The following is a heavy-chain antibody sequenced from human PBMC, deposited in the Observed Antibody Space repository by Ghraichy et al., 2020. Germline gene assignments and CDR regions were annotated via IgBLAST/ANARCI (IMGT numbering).Heavy chain of an antibody. J-gene: IGHJ4*02. CDR2: IFYDGSEK. V-gene: IGHV3-30*02. CDR3: ATGFYDTSSLDY. Sequence: GGSLRLSCSASGFTFSVYGMHWVRQAPGKGLEWVSFIFYDGSEKYYAESVKGRFTISKDNSKKTLYLHMNSLRPEDTAVYYCATGFYDTSSLDYWGPGTLVTVSS. CDR1: GFTFSVYG. D-gene: IGHD2/OR15-2a*01.